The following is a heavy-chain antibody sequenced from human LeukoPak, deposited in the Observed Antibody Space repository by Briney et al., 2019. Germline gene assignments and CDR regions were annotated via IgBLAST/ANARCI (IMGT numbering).Heavy chain of an antibody. Sequence: ASVKVSCKASGYTFTGYYMHWVRQAPGQGLEWMGWINPNNGNTNYAQKLQGRVTMTTDTSTSTAYMELRSLRSDDTAVYYCARDPEQYCGGDCYSNWFDHWGQGTLVTVSS. J-gene: IGHJ5*02. CDR3: ARDPEQYCGGDCYSNWFDH. V-gene: IGHV1-18*04. CDR2: INPNNGNT. CDR1: GYTFTGYY. D-gene: IGHD2-21*02.